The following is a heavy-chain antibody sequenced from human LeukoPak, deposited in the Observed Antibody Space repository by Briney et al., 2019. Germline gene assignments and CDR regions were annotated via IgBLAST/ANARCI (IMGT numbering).Heavy chain of an antibody. D-gene: IGHD2-15*01. Sequence: PSETLSLTCTVSGGSISSYYWSWIRQPAGKGLEWIGRIYTSGITNYNPSLKSRVTMSVDTSKNQFSLKLSSVTAADTAVYYCARDGLGYCSGGSCYGEEYYYMDVWGKGTTVTVSS. CDR3: ARDGLGYCSGGSCYGEEYYYMDV. J-gene: IGHJ6*03. CDR1: GGSISSYY. V-gene: IGHV4-4*07. CDR2: IYTSGIT.